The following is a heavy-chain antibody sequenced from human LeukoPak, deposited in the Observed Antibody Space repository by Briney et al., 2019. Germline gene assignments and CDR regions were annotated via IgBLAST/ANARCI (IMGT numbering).Heavy chain of an antibody. CDR3: AHSVEMATMRVWYYFDY. Sequence: SGPTLVKPTQTLTLTCTFSGFSPSTSGVGVGWIRQPPGKALEWLALIYWNDDKRYSPSLKSRLTITKDTSKNQVVLTMTNMDPVDTATYYCAHSVEMATMRVWYYFDYWGQGTLVTVSS. J-gene: IGHJ4*02. CDR2: IYWNDDK. CDR1: GFSPSTSGVG. D-gene: IGHD5-24*01. V-gene: IGHV2-5*01.